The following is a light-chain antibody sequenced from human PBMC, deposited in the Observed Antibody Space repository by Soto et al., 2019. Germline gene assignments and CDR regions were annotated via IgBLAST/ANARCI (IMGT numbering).Light chain of an antibody. J-gene: IGKJ2*01. CDR1: QSVRSS. CDR2: GAS. Sequence: EIVMTQSPATLSVSPGERATLSCRASQSVRSSLAWYQQKPGQAPRLLIYGASTRATGIPARFSGSGSGTEFTLTISSLQSEDFAVYYCQQYNIWPPYTFGQGTKLEI. CDR3: QQYNIWPPYT. V-gene: IGKV3-15*01.